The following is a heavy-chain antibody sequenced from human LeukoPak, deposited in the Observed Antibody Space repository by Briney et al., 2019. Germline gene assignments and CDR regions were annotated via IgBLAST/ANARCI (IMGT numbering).Heavy chain of an antibody. V-gene: IGHV4-34*01. Sequence: PSENLSLNCAVYGGSFSGYYWGWIRQPPGKGLEWIGEISHSGSTNYNPSLKSRVTISVDTSKNQFSLKLSSVTAADTAVYYCARGRAFGYYYDSSGYYPGDYWGQGTLVTVSS. J-gene: IGHJ4*02. D-gene: IGHD3-22*01. CDR2: ISHSGST. CDR1: GGSFSGYY. CDR3: ARGRAFGYYYDSSGYYPGDY.